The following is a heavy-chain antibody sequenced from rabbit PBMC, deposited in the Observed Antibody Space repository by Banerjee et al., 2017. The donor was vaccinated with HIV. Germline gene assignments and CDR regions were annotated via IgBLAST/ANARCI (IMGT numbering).Heavy chain of an antibody. D-gene: IGHD6-1*01. CDR3: ARGPYAAYPGDAYAYYFNL. CDR1: GFSFSSGYY. CDR2: IYAGSSGST. J-gene: IGHJ4*01. Sequence: QSLEESGGDLVKPGASLTLTCTASGFSFSSGYYMCWVRQAPGQGLEWIGCIYAGSSGSTYYASWAKGRFTISKTSSTTVTLQMTSLTAADTATYFSARGPYAAYPGDAYAYYFNLWGPGTLVTVS. V-gene: IGHV1S40*01.